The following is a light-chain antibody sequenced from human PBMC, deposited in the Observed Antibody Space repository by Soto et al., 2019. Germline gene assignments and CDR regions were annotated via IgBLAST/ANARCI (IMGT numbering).Light chain of an antibody. J-gene: IGKJ1*01. CDR3: QQSYSTPWT. CDR2: AAS. CDR1: QSISGY. Sequence: DIQMTQSPSSLSASVGDRVTITCRASQSISGYLNWYQQKPGKAPNLLIYAASSLQSGVPSRFSGSGSGTDFTLTISSLQPEDFASYYCQQSYSTPWTFGQGTKVEIE. V-gene: IGKV1-39*01.